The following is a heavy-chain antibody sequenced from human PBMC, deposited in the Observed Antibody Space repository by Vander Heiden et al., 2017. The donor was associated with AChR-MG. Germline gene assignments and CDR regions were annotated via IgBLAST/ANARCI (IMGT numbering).Heavy chain of an antibody. J-gene: IGHJ4*02. D-gene: IGHD3-3*01. V-gene: IGHV1-58*01. Sequence: QLVQSGPEVKQPGTSVQVPCPASGFTFPSSAVQSVRQGRGERLGGIGGIFVGSGTTNYAQKVQERVTIARDMSTSTAYMELSSLRSEDTAVYDCAAVSTQSDYDFWSGYADWGQGTLVTVSS. CDR2: IFVGSGTT. CDR3: AAVSTQSDYDFWSGYAD. CDR1: GFTFPSSA.